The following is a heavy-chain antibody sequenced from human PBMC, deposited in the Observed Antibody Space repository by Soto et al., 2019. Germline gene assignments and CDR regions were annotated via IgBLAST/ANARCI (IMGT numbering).Heavy chain of an antibody. CDR3: ARRAISSSYYYYYYGMDV. J-gene: IGHJ6*02. V-gene: IGHV5-51*01. D-gene: IGHD6-13*01. CDR2: IYPGDSDT. CDR1: GYSFTSYW. Sequence: GESLKISCKGSGYSFTSYWIGWVRQMPGKGLEWMGIIYPGDSDTRYSPSFQGQVTISADKSISTAYLQWSSLKASDTAMYYCARRAISSSYYYYYYGMDVWGQGTTVTVSS.